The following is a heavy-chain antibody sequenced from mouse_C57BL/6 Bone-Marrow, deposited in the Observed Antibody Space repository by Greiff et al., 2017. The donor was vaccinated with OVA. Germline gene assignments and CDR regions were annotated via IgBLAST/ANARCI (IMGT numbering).Heavy chain of an antibody. V-gene: IGHV5-9*01. CDR1: GFTFSSYT. CDR3: ARHFTTEYYFDY. Sequence: EVQRVESGGGLVKPGGSLKLSCAASGFTFSSYTMSWVRQTPEKRLVWVATISGGGGNTYYPDSVKGRFTISRDNAKNTLYLQMSSLRSEDTALYYCARHFTTEYYFDYWGQGTTLTVSS. D-gene: IGHD1-1*01. J-gene: IGHJ2*01. CDR2: ISGGGGNT.